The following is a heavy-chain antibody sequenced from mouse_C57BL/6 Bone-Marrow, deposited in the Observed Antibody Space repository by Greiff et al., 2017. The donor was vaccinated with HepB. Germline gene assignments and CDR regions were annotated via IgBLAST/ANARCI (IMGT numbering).Heavy chain of an antibody. Sequence: QVQLQQSGAELVKPGASVKLSCKASGYTFTSYWMHWVKQRPGQGLEWIGMIHPNSGSTNYNEKFKGKAKLTAVTSASTAYMELSSLTNEDSAVYYCTRGGWYYFDYWGQGTTLTVSS. CDR1: GYTFTSYW. J-gene: IGHJ2*01. CDR3: TRGGWYYFDY. V-gene: IGHV1-64*01. D-gene: IGHD3-3*01. CDR2: IHPNSGST.